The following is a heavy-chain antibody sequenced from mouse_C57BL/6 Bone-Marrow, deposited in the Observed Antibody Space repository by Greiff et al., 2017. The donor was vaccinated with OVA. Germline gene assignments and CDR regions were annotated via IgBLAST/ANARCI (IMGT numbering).Heavy chain of an antibody. V-gene: IGHV1-53*01. CDR3: ARSDYSNFSGLAY. D-gene: IGHD2-5*01. CDR2: INPSNGGT. CDR1: GYTFTSYW. Sequence: VQLQQPGTELVKPGASVKLSCKASGYTFTSYWMHWVKQTPGQGLEWIGNINPSNGGTNYNEKFKSKSTLTVDKSSSTDYMQLSRLTSEDTAVYYCARSDYSNFSGLAYWGQGTPVTVAA. J-gene: IGHJ3*01.